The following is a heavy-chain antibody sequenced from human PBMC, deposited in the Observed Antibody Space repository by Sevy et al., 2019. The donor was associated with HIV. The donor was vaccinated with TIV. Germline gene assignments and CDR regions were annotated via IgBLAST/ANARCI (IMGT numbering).Heavy chain of an antibody. Sequence: SETLSLTCTVSGGSISGHYWGWIRQSPGKGLEWIAYVYDSGSSNYNPSLRSRVTISVDTSKSQFSLRLSSVTAADTAMYFCARGCALLYYDTIGFQNFFDSWGPGTLVTVSS. J-gene: IGHJ4*02. V-gene: IGHV4-59*11. CDR3: ARGCALLYYDTIGFQNFFDS. CDR1: GGSISGHY. D-gene: IGHD3-22*01. CDR2: VYDSGSS.